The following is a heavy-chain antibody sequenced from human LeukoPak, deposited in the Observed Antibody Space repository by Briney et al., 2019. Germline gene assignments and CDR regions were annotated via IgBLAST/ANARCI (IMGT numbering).Heavy chain of an antibody. Sequence: GGSLRLPCAASGFTFNSYSMHWVRQAPGKGLEWVTAISDDETYKFYADSVKGRFTISRDNSKNTLYLQMNSLRAEDTAVYYCARRAGAYSHPYDYWGQGTLVTVSS. J-gene: IGHJ4*02. V-gene: IGHV3-30-3*01. CDR1: GFTFNSYS. CDR3: ARRAGAYSHPYDY. D-gene: IGHD4/OR15-4a*01. CDR2: ISDDETYK.